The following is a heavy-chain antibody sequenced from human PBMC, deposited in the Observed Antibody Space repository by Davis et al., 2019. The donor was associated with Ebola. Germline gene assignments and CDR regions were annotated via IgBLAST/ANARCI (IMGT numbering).Heavy chain of an antibody. V-gene: IGHV1-2*06. D-gene: IGHD2-15*01. CDR2: INPNSGDT. Sequence: AASVKVSCKASGYTFTDYYIHWVRQAPGQGLEWMGRINPNSGDTNYAQKFQGRVTMTRDTSIRTAYMELSGLRSEDTAVYYCAHLGPQRYCSGGGCHGYLDYWGQGTLVIVSS. CDR3: AHLGPQRYCSGGGCHGYLDY. J-gene: IGHJ4*02. CDR1: GYTFTDYY.